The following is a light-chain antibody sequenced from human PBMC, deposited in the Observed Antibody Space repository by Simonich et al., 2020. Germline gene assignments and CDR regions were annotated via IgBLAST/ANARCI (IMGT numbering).Light chain of an antibody. CDR1: SSDVGGYNY. Sequence: QSALTQPPSASGSPGQSVTISCTGTSSDVGGYNYVSWYQQPPGKAPKLMIYEVSKRPSGVPDRFSGSKSGNTASLTVSGLQAEDEADYYCSSYAGSNLWVFGGGTKLTVL. CDR2: EVS. V-gene: IGLV2-8*01. CDR3: SSYAGSNLWV. J-gene: IGLJ3*02.